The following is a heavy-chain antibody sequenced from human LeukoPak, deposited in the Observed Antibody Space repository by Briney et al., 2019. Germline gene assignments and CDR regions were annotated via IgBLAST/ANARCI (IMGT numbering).Heavy chain of an antibody. J-gene: IGHJ5*02. CDR3: AGDRYAFLGPYCSGGSCYPFDP. D-gene: IGHD2-15*01. V-gene: IGHV3-33*01. CDR1: GFTFSSYG. Sequence: PGRSLRLSCAASGFTFSSYGMHWVRQAPGKGLEWVAVIWYDGSNKYYADSVKGRFTISRDNSKNTLYLQMNSLRAEDTAVYYCAGDRYAFLGPYCSGGSCYPFDPWGQGTLVTVSS. CDR2: IWYDGSNK.